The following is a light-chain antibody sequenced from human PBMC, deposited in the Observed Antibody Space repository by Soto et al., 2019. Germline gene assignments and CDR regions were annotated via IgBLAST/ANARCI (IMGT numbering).Light chain of an antibody. V-gene: IGKV3-20*01. CDR1: QSVSSTY. CDR2: GAS. Sequence: PGERATLSCRASQSVSSTYLAWYQLKPGQAPRLLIYGASTRATGIPDRFSGSGSGTDFTLTISRLEPEDFAVYYCHQYDNLPWTFGQGTKVEIK. CDR3: HQYDNLPWT. J-gene: IGKJ1*01.